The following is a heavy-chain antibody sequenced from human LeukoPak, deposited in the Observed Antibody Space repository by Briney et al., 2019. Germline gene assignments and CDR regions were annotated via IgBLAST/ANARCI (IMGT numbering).Heavy chain of an antibody. D-gene: IGHD3-16*01. CDR2: IHYSGST. V-gene: IGHV4-59*12. CDR3: ARLGALHDAFDV. CDR1: GGSISSYY. J-gene: IGHJ3*01. Sequence: SETLSLTCTVSGGSISSYYWSWIRQPPGKGLEWIGNIHYSGSTKYNSSLKSRVTISVDTSNNQFSLRVTSLTAADTAVYYCARLGALHDAFDVWGQGTLVTVSS.